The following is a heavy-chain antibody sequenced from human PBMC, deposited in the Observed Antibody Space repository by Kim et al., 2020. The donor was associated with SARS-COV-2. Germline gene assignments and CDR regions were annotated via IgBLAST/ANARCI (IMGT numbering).Heavy chain of an antibody. Sequence: GGSLRLSCTASGFTFGDYAMSWFRQAPGKGLEWVGFIRSKTYAGTTEYAASVKGRFTISRDDSKSIAYLQMNSLKGEDTALYYCARDPKWFGELLADSWGQGTLVTVSS. CDR1: GFTFGDYA. D-gene: IGHD3-10*01. CDR3: ARDPKWFGELLADS. J-gene: IGHJ4*02. V-gene: IGHV3-49*03. CDR2: IRSKTYAGTT.